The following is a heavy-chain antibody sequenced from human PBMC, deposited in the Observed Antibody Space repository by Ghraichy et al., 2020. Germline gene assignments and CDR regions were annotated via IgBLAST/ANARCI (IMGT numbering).Heavy chain of an antibody. V-gene: IGHV1-8*01. CDR3: AKSNGPDITMVRKQKPNRRFYYYYGMDV. Sequence: ASVKVSCKASGYTFTSYDINWVRQATGQGLEWMGWMNPNSGNTGYAQKFQGRVTMTRNTSISTAYMELSSLRSEDTAVYYCAKSNGPDITMVRKQKPNRRFYYYYGMDVWGQGTTVTVSS. J-gene: IGHJ6*02. CDR1: GYTFTSYD. D-gene: IGHD3-10*01. CDR2: MNPNSGNT.